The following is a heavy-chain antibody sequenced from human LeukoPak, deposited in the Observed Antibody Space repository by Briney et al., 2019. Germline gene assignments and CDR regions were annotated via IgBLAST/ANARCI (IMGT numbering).Heavy chain of an antibody. Sequence: SVTLSLTCVVSGGSISSTNWWSWVRQPPGKGLEWIGEIYHSGSTNYNPSLKSRVIISVDKSKNQFSLKLSSVTAADTAVYYCIGNGYYSLEYWGQGTLVTVSS. J-gene: IGHJ4*02. CDR2: IYHSGST. CDR1: GGSISSTNW. CDR3: IGNGYYSLEY. V-gene: IGHV4-4*02. D-gene: IGHD3-3*01.